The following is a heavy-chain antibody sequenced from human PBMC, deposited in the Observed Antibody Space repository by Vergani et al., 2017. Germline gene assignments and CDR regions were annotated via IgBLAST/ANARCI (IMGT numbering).Heavy chain of an antibody. CDR2: IYTSRST. V-gene: IGHV4-61*02. Sequence: QVQLQESGPGLVKPSQTLSLTCTVSGSSISSGSYYWSWIRQPAGKGLEWIGRIYTSRSTNYTPSLKSRVTISVDTSKNQFFLKLSSVTAAATAVYYCAGGGVDAVMVIVHNYYGMDVWGQGTTVTVSS. D-gene: IGHD5-18*01. J-gene: IGHJ6*02. CDR1: GSSISSGSYY. CDR3: AGGGVDAVMVIVHNYYGMDV.